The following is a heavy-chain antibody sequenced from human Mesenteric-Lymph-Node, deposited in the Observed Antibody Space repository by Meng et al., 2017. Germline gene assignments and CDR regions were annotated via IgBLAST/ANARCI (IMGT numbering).Heavy chain of an antibody. J-gene: IGHJ4*02. CDR1: GGHFRRDA. CDR2: IITIFGTA. D-gene: IGHD3-10*01. V-gene: IGHV1-69*06. Sequence: LGKFSDKCSGGHFRRDAMRWVQKAAGQGLGCLGGIITIFGTANYAQKLQGRVTITADKSTSTAYMELSSLRSEDTAVYYCARENYYGSGSYYAREYYFDYWGQGTLVTVSS. CDR3: ARENYYGSGSYYAREYYFDY.